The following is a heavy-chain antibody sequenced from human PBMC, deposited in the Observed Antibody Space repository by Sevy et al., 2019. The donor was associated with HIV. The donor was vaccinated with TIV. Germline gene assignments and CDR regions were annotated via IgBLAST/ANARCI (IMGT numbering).Heavy chain of an antibody. D-gene: IGHD3-10*01. Sequence: SETLSLTCTVSGGSISSSSYYWGWIRQPPGKGLEWIGSIYYSGSTYYNPSLKSRVTISVDTSKNQFSLKLSSVTAADTAVYYCARSPLWFGETGGAFDIWGPGTMVTVSS. CDR3: ARSPLWFGETGGAFDI. J-gene: IGHJ3*02. V-gene: IGHV4-39*01. CDR1: GGSISSSSYY. CDR2: IYYSGST.